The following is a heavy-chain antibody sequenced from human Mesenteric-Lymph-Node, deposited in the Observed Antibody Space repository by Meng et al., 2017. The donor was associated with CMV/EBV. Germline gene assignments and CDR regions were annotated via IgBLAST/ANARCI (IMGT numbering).Heavy chain of an antibody. CDR1: GFIVSSNY. Sequence: GESLKISCAASGFIVSSNYMTWVRQAPGKGLEWVSVLYSRGSTFYADSVKGRFTISRDNAKNTVYLQMNSLRVEDTAVYYCAGGQISGPQSFDYWGQGTLVTVSS. J-gene: IGHJ4*02. V-gene: IGHV3-53*01. D-gene: IGHD6-25*01. CDR2: LYSRGST. CDR3: AGGQISGPQSFDY.